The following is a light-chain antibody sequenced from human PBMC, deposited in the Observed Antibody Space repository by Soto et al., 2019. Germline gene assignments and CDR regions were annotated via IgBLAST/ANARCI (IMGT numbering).Light chain of an antibody. CDR3: QQYCISPST. CDR1: QSVSSSY. Sequence: EIVLTQSPGTLSLSPGERATLSCRASQSVSSSYLAWYQQKPGQAPRLLIYGASSRATGIPDRFSGSGSGTDFTLTISRLEPEDFAVYYCQQYCISPSTFGQGTKVEIK. J-gene: IGKJ1*01. CDR2: GAS. V-gene: IGKV3-20*01.